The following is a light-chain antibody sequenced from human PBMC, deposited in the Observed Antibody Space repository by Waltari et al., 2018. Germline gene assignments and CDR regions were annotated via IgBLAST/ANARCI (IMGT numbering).Light chain of an antibody. CDR2: EVD. J-gene: IGLJ2*01. CDR3: RSYAGSNKLI. CDR1: SSDIGAYKY. Sequence: QSALTQPPSASGSPGQTVIISCTGTSSDIGAYKYVSWYQQIPGRAPALIIYEVDRLPPGVPDRFSGSKSGNTASLTVSGLQTEDEGDYYCRSYAGSNKLIFGGVTKLTVL. V-gene: IGLV2-8*01.